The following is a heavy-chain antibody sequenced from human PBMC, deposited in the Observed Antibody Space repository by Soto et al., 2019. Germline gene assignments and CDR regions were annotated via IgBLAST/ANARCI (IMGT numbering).Heavy chain of an antibody. CDR2: IIPYYNTL. CDR1: EGTFNSYA. J-gene: IGHJ4*02. Sequence: QAQVVQSGAEVRKPGSSVKLSCKASEGTFNSYAIAWVRQAPGQGLEWMGGIIPYYNTLNYAQKFQDRVTVTADDSTNTVYMELSSLRSDDTAVYFCASGASLWYPYFFDSLAQGTHVTVSS. V-gene: IGHV1-69*01. CDR3: ASGASLWYPYFFDS. D-gene: IGHD6-13*01.